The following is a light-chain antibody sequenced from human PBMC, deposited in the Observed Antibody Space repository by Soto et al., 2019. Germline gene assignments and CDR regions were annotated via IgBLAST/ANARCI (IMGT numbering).Light chain of an antibody. CDR1: QSVSSN. V-gene: IGKV3-15*01. CDR3: QQYNNWPKT. CDR2: AAS. J-gene: IGKJ1*01. Sequence: EIVMTQSPATLSVSPGERATLSCRASQSVSSNLAWYHHKPGQAPRLLIYAASTRATGIPARFSGSGFGTEFTLTINSLQSEDFATYYCQQYNNWPKTFGQGTKVEIK.